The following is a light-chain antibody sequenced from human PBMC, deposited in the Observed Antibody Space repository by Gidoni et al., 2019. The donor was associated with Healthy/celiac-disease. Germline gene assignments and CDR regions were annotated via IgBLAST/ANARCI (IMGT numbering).Light chain of an antibody. V-gene: IGKV3-15*01. Sequence: EIVMTQSPATLSVSPGERATLSCRASQSVNSNLAGYQQKPGQAPRLLIYGASTRATGIPARFSGSGSGTEFTLTISSLQSEDFAVYDCQQYNNWPPITFGQGTRLEIK. CDR1: QSVNSN. J-gene: IGKJ5*01. CDR2: GAS. CDR3: QQYNNWPPIT.